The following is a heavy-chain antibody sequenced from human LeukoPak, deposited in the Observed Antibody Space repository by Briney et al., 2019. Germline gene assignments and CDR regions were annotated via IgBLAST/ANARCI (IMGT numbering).Heavy chain of an antibody. D-gene: IGHD3-22*01. CDR2: ISGSGGST. J-gene: IGHJ6*02. V-gene: IGHV3-23*01. CDR3: AKDAHDSSGYDYYYYGMDV. CDR1: GFTFSSYA. Sequence: GGSLRLSCAASGFTFSSYAMSWVRQAPGKGLEWVSAISGSGGSTYYADSVKGRFTISRDNSKNTLYLQMNSLRAEDTAVYYCAKDAHDSSGYDYYYYGMDVWGQGTTVTVSS.